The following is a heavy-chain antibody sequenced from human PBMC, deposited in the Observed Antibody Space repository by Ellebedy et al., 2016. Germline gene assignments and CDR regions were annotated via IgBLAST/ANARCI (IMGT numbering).Heavy chain of an antibody. Sequence: ASVKVSCXASGYTFTTFSITWVRQVPGQGLEWMGFVNTFSGNTKFAQKFQGRVTMTRDTSTSTVYMELSSLRSEDTAVYYCARSTGITMIVVVITTSQFDYWGQGTLVTVSS. CDR2: VNTFSGNT. CDR3: ARSTGITMIVVVITTSQFDY. D-gene: IGHD3-22*01. CDR1: GYTFTTFS. V-gene: IGHV1-18*04. J-gene: IGHJ4*02.